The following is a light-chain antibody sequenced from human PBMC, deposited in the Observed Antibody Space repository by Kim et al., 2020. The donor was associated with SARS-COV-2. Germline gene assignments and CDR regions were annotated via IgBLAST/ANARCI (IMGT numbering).Light chain of an antibody. J-gene: IGLJ3*02. Sequence: QSTLTQPASVSGSPGQSITISCTGTSSDVGGYNYVSWYQHNPGKAPKLMIYDVTKRPSGVSNRFSGSKSGNTASLTISGLQAEDEANYYCNSYTSSTTWVFGGGTKVTVL. CDR2: DVT. CDR3: NSYTSSTTWV. V-gene: IGLV2-14*03. CDR1: SSDVGGYNY.